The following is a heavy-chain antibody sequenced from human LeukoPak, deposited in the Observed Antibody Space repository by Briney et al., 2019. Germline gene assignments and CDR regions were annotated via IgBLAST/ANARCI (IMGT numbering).Heavy chain of an antibody. V-gene: IGHV4-39*02. CDR3: ARDDSLEDVVVIVKDAFDI. D-gene: IGHD2-21*01. J-gene: IGHJ3*02. CDR2: IYYSGST. Sequence: SETLSLTCTVSGGSISSSSYYWGWIRQPPGKRLEWIGSIYYSGSTYYNPSLKSRVTISVDTTKNQFSLKLSSVTAADTAEYYCARDDSLEDVVVIVKDAFDIWGPGTMVTVSS. CDR1: GGSISSSSYY.